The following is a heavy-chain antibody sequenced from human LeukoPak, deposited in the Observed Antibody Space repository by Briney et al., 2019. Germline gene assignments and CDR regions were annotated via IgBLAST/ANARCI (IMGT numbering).Heavy chain of an antibody. CDR2: INTDGSST. CDR3: ARGGRGYSYGYDY. D-gene: IGHD5-18*01. CDR1: GFTLSSYW. J-gene: IGHJ4*02. V-gene: IGHV3-74*01. Sequence: GGSLRLSCAASGFTLSSYWMHWVRQAPGKGLVWVSRINTDGSSTSYADSVKGRFTISRGNAKNTLDLQMNSLRAEDTAVYYCARGGRGYSYGYDYWGQGTLVTVSS.